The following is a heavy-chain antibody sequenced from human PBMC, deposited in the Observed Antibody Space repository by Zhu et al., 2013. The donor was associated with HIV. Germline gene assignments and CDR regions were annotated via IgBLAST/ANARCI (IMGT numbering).Heavy chain of an antibody. V-gene: IGHV1-69-2*01. CDR2: VDPEDGET. CDR3: ARSGXSGYYNSYYYMDV. J-gene: IGHJ6*03. CDR1: GYTFTDYC. D-gene: IGHD6-19*01. Sequence: EVQLVQSGAEVKKPGATVKISCKISGYTFTDYCMHWVQQAPGKGLEWMGLVDPEDGETIYAEKFQGRVTITADTSTDTAYMELSSLRSEDTAVYYCARSGXSGYYNSYYYMDVWGKGTTVTVSS.